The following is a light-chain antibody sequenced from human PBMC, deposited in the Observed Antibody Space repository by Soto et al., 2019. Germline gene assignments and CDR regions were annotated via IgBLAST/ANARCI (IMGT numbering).Light chain of an antibody. CDR1: SSNIGAGYE. CDR3: QSYDNRLGGSYV. Sequence: QPVLTQPPSVSGAPGQRVTVSCTGSSSNIGAGYEVHWYQQLPGTAPKLLIYGNSNRPSGVPDRFSGSKSGTSASLAITGLQPEDEGDYYCQSYDNRLGGSYVFGSGTKLTVL. CDR2: GNS. V-gene: IGLV1-40*01. J-gene: IGLJ1*01.